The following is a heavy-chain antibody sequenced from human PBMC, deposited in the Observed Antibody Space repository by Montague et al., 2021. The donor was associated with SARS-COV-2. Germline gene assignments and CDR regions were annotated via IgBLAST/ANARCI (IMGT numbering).Heavy chain of an antibody. V-gene: IGHV4-4*02. CDR2: IYHSGST. Sequence: SETLSLTCAVSGGSISSSNWWSWVRRPPGKGLEWIGEIYHSGSTNYNPSLKSRVTISVDKSKNQFSLKLSSVTAADTAVYYCAREPYYYDSSGLNYYYYGMDVWGQGTTVTVSS. J-gene: IGHJ6*02. D-gene: IGHD3-22*01. CDR3: AREPYYYDSSGLNYYYYGMDV. CDR1: GGSISSSNW.